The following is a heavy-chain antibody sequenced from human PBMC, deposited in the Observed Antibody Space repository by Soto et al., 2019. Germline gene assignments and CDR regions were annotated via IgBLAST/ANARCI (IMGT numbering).Heavy chain of an antibody. D-gene: IGHD1-1*01. CDR3: ARDVQLERTFDY. CDR1: GGTFSSYT. J-gene: IGHJ4*02. V-gene: IGHV1-69*04. CDR2: IIPILGIA. Sequence: SVKVSCKASGGTFSSYTISWVRQAPGQGLEWMGRIIPILGIANYAQKFQGRVTITADKSTSTAYMELSSLRSDDTAVYYCARDVQLERTFDYWGQGTLVTVSS.